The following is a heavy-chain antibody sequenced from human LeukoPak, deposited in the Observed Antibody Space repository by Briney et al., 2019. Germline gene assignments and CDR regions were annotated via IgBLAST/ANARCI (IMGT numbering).Heavy chain of an antibody. Sequence: KPSETLSLTCAVSGYSISCGYYWGWIRQPPGKGLEWIGSIYHSGSTYYNPSLKSRVTISVDTSKNQFSLKLSSVTAADTAVYYCARDDGDYFPLYYFDYWGQGTLVTVSS. D-gene: IGHD4-17*01. CDR2: IYHSGST. V-gene: IGHV4-38-2*02. CDR1: GYSISCGYY. CDR3: ARDDGDYFPLYYFDY. J-gene: IGHJ4*02.